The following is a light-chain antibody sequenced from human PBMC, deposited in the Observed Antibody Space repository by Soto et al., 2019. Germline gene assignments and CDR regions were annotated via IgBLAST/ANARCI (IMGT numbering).Light chain of an antibody. V-gene: IGLV2-8*01. J-gene: IGLJ2*01. CDR1: SSDVGGYNY. Sequence: QSALTQPPSASGSPGQSVTISCTGTSSDVGGYNYVSWYQQYPGKAPKLMIYEVTKRPSGVPHRFSGSKSGNTASLTVSGLQAEDEADYYCSSYGGSNNLVFGGGTKVTVL. CDR2: EVT. CDR3: SSYGGSNNLV.